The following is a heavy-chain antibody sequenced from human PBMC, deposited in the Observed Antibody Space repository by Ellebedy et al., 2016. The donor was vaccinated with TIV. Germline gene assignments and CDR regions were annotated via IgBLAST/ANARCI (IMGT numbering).Heavy chain of an antibody. CDR3: ARVGYCSGGSCYPGYYYYMDV. Sequence: SETLSLXXTVSGGSISSGSYYWSWIRQPAGKGLEWIGRIYTSGSTNYNPSLKSRVTMSVDTSKNQFSLKLSSVTAADTAVYYCARVGYCSGGSCYPGYYYYMDVWGKGTTVTVSS. J-gene: IGHJ6*03. V-gene: IGHV4-61*02. D-gene: IGHD2-15*01. CDR2: IYTSGST. CDR1: GGSISSGSYY.